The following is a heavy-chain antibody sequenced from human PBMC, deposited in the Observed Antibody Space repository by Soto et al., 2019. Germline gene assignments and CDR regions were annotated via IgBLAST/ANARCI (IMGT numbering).Heavy chain of an antibody. V-gene: IGHV1-3*01. Sequence: GASVKVSCKASGYTFTSYAIHWLRQAPGQRLEWMGWINGGAGDTRYSVNFQGRVTFTRDTAATTAFMDLSSLSSADTAIYYCARSPSRMAAETQLDPWGQGTLVTVSS. CDR1: GYTFTSYA. D-gene: IGHD6-6*01. CDR3: ARSPSRMAAETQLDP. J-gene: IGHJ5*02. CDR2: INGGAGDT.